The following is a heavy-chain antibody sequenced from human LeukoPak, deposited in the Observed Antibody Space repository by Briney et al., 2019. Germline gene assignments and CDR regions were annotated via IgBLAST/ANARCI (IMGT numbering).Heavy chain of an antibody. Sequence: GGSLRLSCAASGFTFDDYGMSWVRQAPGKGLEWVSGISDTGATTYDADSVKGRFTISRDNSRSTLYLQMDSLRAEDTALYYCAKDTSIGRYCTNGVCSPFDYWGQGTLVTVSS. D-gene: IGHD2-8*01. CDR3: AKDTSIGRYCTNGVCSPFDY. J-gene: IGHJ4*02. CDR2: ISDTGATT. CDR1: GFTFDDYG. V-gene: IGHV3-23*01.